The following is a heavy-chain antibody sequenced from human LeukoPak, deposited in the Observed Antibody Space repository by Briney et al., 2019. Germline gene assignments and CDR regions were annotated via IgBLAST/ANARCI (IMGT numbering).Heavy chain of an antibody. CDR2: ISHGWTT. CDR3: ARRRYYYYGMDV. CDR1: GGSFSSDY. Sequence: PSETLSLTGTVLGGSFSSDYWSWIRQPPGKGLEWIGYISHGWTTSYSPSLQGRVTISVDTSNNHFSLKVTSVNAADTAVYYCARRRYYYYGMDVWGQGTTVTVSS. V-gene: IGHV4-59*08. J-gene: IGHJ6*02.